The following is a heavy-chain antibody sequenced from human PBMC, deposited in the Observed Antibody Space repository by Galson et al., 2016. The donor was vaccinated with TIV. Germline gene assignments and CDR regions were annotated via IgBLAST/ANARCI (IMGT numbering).Heavy chain of an antibody. V-gene: IGHV2-5*02. CDR1: GFSLSTSAVG. J-gene: IGHJ1*01. CDR3: AHSIAARPIFHD. Sequence: PALVKPTQTLTLTCTFSGFSLSTSAVGVGWIRQPPGKALEWLALIYWDDEKHYSPSLRSRLTITKDTFRNQAVLIMTDLDPVDTATYYCAHSIAARPIFHDWGPGTLVAVSS. D-gene: IGHD6-6*01. CDR2: IYWDDEK.